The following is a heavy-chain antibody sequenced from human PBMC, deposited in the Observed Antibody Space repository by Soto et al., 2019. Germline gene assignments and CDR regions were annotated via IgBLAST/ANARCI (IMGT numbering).Heavy chain of an antibody. CDR2: ISYDGSNK. V-gene: IGHV3-30-3*01. D-gene: IGHD3-10*01. CDR1: GFTFSSYA. J-gene: IGHJ4*02. Sequence: PGGSLRLSCAASGFTFSSYAMHWVRQAPGKGLEWVAVISYDGSNKYYADSVKGRFTISRDNSKNTLYLQMNSLRAEDTAVYYCASGRGYGSGSYYNQAFDYWGQGTLVTVSS. CDR3: ASGRGYGSGSYYNQAFDY.